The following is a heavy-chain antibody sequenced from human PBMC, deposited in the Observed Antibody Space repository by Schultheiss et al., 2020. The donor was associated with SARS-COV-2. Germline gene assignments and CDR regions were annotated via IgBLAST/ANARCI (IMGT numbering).Heavy chain of an antibody. CDR3: ARDLRYYGSSGLVPVDY. V-gene: IGHV1-69*13. CDR1: GGSFSTYT. Sequence: SVKVSCKVSGGSFSTYTINWVRQAPGQGLEWMGGIFPVFGTPHYAQSFQGRVTITADEATSTAYMELSSLRSDDTAIYYCARDLRYYGSSGLVPVDYWGQGTLVTAPQ. D-gene: IGHD3-22*01. CDR2: IFPVFGTP. J-gene: IGHJ4*02.